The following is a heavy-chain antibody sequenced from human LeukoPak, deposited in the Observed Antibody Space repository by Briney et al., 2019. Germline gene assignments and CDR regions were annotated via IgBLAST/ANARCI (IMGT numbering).Heavy chain of an antibody. D-gene: IGHD3-10*01. Sequence: GESLKISCKGSGYSFTSYWIGWVRQMPGKGLEWMGIICPGDSDTRYSPSFQGQVTISADKSISTAYLQWSSLKASDTAMYYCARLLAFYGSGSPRPHYGMDVWGQGTTVTVSS. CDR1: GYSFTSYW. CDR3: ARLLAFYGSGSPRPHYGMDV. CDR2: ICPGDSDT. V-gene: IGHV5-51*01. J-gene: IGHJ6*02.